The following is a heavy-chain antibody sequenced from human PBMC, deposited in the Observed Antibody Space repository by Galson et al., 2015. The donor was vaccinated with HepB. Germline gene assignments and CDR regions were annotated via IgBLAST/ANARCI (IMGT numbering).Heavy chain of an antibody. D-gene: IGHD6-19*01. J-gene: IGHJ4*02. CDR2: ITPSGDNT. CDR3: AKVFPEKTDGWYRQALYYFDS. CDR1: GFTFSSRP. Sequence: SLRLSCATSGFTFSSRPMHWVRQAPGKGLEWISAITPSGDNTYSADSMKSRFTISRDNSRNTLFLQLNSLRAGDTAIYFCAKVFPEKTDGWYRQALYYFDSWGQGTRVTVSS. V-gene: IGHV3-23*01.